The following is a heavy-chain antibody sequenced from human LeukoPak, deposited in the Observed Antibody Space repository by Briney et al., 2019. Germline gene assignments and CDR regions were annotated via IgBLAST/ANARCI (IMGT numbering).Heavy chain of an antibody. V-gene: IGHV4-30-2*01. CDR1: GGSISSGGYS. CDR2: IYHSGST. CDR3: ARGGYYGSEIYGMDV. J-gene: IGHJ6*02. Sequence: SQTLSLTCAVSGGSISSGGYSWSWIRQPPGKGLEWIGYIYHSGSTYYNPSLKSRVTISVDRPKNQFSLKLSSVTAADTAVYYCARGGYYGSEIYGMDVWGQGTTVTVSS. D-gene: IGHD3-10*01.